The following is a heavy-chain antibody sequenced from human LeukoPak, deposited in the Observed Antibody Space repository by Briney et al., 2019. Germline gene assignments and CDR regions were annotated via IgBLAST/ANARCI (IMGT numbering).Heavy chain of an antibody. CDR1: GGSISLTTYY. CDR2: NYYGESA. V-gene: IGHV4-39*01. Sequence: PSETLSLTCTVSGGSISLTTYYWAWLHQPPGKGLEWIGTNYYGESANYIPSLKSRVTISVDTSRDQFSLRLTSVTAADTAVYFCAGNYGDPTYFDYWGQGILVTVSS. CDR3: AGNYGDPTYFDY. D-gene: IGHD4-17*01. J-gene: IGHJ4*02.